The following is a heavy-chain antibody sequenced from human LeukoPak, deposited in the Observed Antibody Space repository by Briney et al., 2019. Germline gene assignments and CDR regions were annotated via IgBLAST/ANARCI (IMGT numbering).Heavy chain of an antibody. D-gene: IGHD3-16*02. CDR1: GGSFSGYY. Sequence: SETLSLTCTVSGGSFSGYYWSWIRQPPGKGLEWIGEINHSGSTNYNPSLKSRVTISVDTSKNQFSLKLSSVTAADTAVYYCARGRPTGYHFDYWGQGTLVTVSS. V-gene: IGHV4-34*01. CDR3: ARGRPTGYHFDY. CDR2: INHSGST. J-gene: IGHJ4*02.